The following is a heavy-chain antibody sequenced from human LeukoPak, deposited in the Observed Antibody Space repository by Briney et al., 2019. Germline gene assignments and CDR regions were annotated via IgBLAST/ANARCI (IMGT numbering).Heavy chain of an antibody. D-gene: IGHD6-6*01. Sequence: GGSLRLSCAASGFAFSTYALGWVRQSPGKGLEWVSVINTSGGGTYYTESVQGRFTISRDNTKDTLYLQMNSLRAEDTAVYYCARDQKRPHYYYGMDVWGQGTTVTVSS. CDR3: ARDQKRPHYYYGMDV. V-gene: IGHV3-23*01. CDR2: INTSGGGT. J-gene: IGHJ6*02. CDR1: GFAFSTYA.